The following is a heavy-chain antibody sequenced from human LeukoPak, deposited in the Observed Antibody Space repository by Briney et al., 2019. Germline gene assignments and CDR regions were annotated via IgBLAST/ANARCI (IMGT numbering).Heavy chain of an antibody. CDR1: GFTFSSYA. Sequence: GGSLRLSCVASGFTFSSYAMSWVRQAPGKGLEWVSGISGTGGSTYYADSVKGRFTISRDNSKNTLYLQMNSLRVGDTAEYYCAKAKGSGLKWHFDYWGQGTLVTVSS. D-gene: IGHD6-19*01. CDR3: AKAKGSGLKWHFDY. CDR2: ISGTGGST. V-gene: IGHV3-23*01. J-gene: IGHJ4*02.